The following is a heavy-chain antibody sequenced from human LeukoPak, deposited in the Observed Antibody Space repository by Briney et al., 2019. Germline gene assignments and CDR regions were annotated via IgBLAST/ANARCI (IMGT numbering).Heavy chain of an antibody. CDR2: INHNGNVN. V-gene: IGHV3-7*03. CDR3: ARGGGLDV. Sequence: GGSLRLSCAASGNYWMHWARQAPGKGLEWVASINHNGNVNYYVDSVKGRFTISRDNAKNSLYLQMSNLRAEDTAVYFCARGGGLDVWGQGATVTVSS. D-gene: IGHD3-16*01. CDR1: GNYW. J-gene: IGHJ6*02.